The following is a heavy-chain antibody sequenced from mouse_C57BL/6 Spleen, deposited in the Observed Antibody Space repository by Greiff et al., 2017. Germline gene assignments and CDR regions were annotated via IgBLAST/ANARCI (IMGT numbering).Heavy chain of an antibody. J-gene: IGHJ2*01. V-gene: IGHV5-16*01. Sequence: EVQRVESEGGLVQPGSSMTLSCTASGFTFSDYYMAWVRQVPEKGLEWVANIHYDGSSTYCVASLKSSFIISRDKAKNILYLQMSRLKSEDTATYYCARDGGFYFDYWGQGTTLTVSS. CDR3: ARDGGFYFDY. D-gene: IGHD3-1*01. CDR2: IHYDGSST. CDR1: GFTFSDYY.